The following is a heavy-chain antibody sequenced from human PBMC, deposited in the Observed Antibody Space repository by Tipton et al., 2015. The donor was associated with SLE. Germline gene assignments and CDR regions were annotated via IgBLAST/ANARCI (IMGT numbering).Heavy chain of an antibody. Sequence: GSLRLSCAASGFLFHDYAMHWVRQLPGKGLEWVSHISRDGGSTYYAGSVRGRFTTSRDNSKNSLYLEMTSVRAEDAAFYYCAKDLYGDYVIGAFDVWGHGTMVTVSS. CDR2: ISRDGGST. J-gene: IGHJ3*01. CDR1: GFLFHDYA. CDR3: AKDLYGDYVIGAFDV. D-gene: IGHD4-17*01. V-gene: IGHV3-43D*04.